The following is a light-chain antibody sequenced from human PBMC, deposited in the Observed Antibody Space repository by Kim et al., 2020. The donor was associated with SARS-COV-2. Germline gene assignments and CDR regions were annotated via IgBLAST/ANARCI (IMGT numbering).Light chain of an antibody. CDR1: SSDVGGYNY. CDR3: SSYTSSTTRV. V-gene: IGLV2-14*01. Sequence: GQSITLSCTGTSSDVGGYNYVSWYQQHPGKAPKLMIYEVSKRPSGVSNRFSGSKSGNTASLTISGLQAEDEADYYCSSYTSSTTRVFGGGTQLTVL. J-gene: IGLJ3*02. CDR2: EVS.